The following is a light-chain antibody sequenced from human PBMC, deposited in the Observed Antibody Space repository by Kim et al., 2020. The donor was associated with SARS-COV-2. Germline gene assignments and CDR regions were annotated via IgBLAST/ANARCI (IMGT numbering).Light chain of an antibody. V-gene: IGLV3-21*01. CDR2: YDN. CDR3: QAWESSSDHLV. CDR1: NIVSKS. J-gene: IGLJ2*01. Sequence: SYELTQPPSVSVAPGQTASITCGGNNIVSKSVHWYQQIPGQAPVLVIYYDNDRPSGIPERFSGSNSGNTATLTISRVEAGDEADYYCQAWESSSDHLVFG.